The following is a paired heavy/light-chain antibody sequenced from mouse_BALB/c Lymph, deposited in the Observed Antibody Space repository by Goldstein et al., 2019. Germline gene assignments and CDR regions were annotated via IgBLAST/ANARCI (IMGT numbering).Light chain of an antibody. CDR1: QSIGTS. CDR3: QQSNSWPLT. CDR2: YAS. J-gene: IGKJ5*01. V-gene: IGKV5-48*01. Sequence: DILLTQSPAILSVSPGERVSFSCRASQSIGTSIHWYQQRTNGSPRLLIKYASESISGIPSRFSGSGSGTDFTLSINSVESEDIADYYCQQSNSWPLTFGAGTKLELK.
Heavy chain of an antibody. J-gene: IGHJ3*01. CDR3: ARRGFTTVAPFAY. D-gene: IGHD1-1*01. CDR1: GYSITSDYA. CDR2: ISYSGST. V-gene: IGHV3-2*02. Sequence: DVQLQESGPGLVKPSQSLSLTCTVTGYSITSDYAWNWIRQFPGNKLEWMGYISYSGSTSYNPSLKSRISITRDTSKNQFFLQLNSVTTEDTATYYCARRGFTTVAPFAYWGQGTLVTVSA.